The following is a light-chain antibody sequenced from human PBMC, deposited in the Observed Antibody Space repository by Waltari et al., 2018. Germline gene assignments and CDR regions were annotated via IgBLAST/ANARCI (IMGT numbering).Light chain of an antibody. CDR2: GKN. V-gene: IGLV3-19*01. Sequence: SSELTQDPAVSVALGQTVRITCQGDSLRSYYASWYQQKPGQAPVLVIYGKNNRPSGIPDRFSGSSSGNTASLTITGSQAEDEAYYYCNSRDSSGTPYVFGTGTKVTVL. J-gene: IGLJ1*01. CDR3: NSRDSSGTPYV. CDR1: SLRSYY.